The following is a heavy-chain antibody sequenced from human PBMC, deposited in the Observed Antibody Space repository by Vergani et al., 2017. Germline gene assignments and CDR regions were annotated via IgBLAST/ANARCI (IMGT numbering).Heavy chain of an antibody. CDR3: ARDYSSGWYSGGYYYYYGMDV. CDR1: GFTVSSNY. J-gene: IGHJ6*02. V-gene: IGHV3-66*01. CDR2: IYSGGST. Sequence: EVQLVESGGGLVQPGGSLRLSCAASGFTVSSNYMSWVRQAPGKGLEWVSVIYSGGSTYYADSVKGRFTISRDNSKNTLYLQMNSLRAEDTAVYYCARDYSSGWYSGGYYYYYGMDVWGQGTTVTVSS. D-gene: IGHD6-19*01.